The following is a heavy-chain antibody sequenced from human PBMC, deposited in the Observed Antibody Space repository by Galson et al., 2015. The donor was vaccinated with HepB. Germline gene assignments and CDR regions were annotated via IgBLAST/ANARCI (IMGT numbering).Heavy chain of an antibody. Sequence: SLRLSCAASGVTFSSYDTNWVRQAPGKGLEWVSSISNNSDYIYYADSLKGRFTISRDNAKNSLYLQMNSLRAEDTAIYYCARHQVGGGGEGFDLWGQGTLVTVSS. D-gene: IGHD3-16*01. J-gene: IGHJ4*02. CDR3: ARHQVGGGGEGFDL. CDR2: ISNNSDYI. V-gene: IGHV3-21*01. CDR1: GVTFSSYD.